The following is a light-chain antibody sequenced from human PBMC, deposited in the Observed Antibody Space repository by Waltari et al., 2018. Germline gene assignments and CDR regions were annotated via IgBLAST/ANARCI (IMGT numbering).Light chain of an antibody. J-gene: IGKJ4*01. CDR2: DTS. CDR3: QQRRSWPLT. CDR1: HSVDWY. Sequence: QSPATLSLSPGERATLSCRASHSVDWYLAWYQQRPGQPPRLLIYDTSNRAPGIPARFSGSGSDTDFTLTISSLEPEDFAVYYCQQRRSWPLTFGGGTKVEIE. V-gene: IGKV3-11*01.